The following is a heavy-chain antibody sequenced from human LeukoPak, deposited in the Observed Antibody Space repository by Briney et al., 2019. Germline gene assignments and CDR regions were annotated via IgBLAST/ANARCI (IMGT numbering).Heavy chain of an antibody. J-gene: IGHJ5*02. CDR1: GYTFTGYY. D-gene: IGHD3-10*01. CDR2: INPNSGGT. V-gene: IGHV1-2*02. Sequence: ASVKVSCKASGYTFTGYYMHWVRQAPGQGLEWMGWINPNSGGTNYAQKFQGRVTMTRDTSISTAYMELSRLRSGDTAVYYCARIPRLGELAWFDPWGQGTLGTVSS. CDR3: ARIPRLGELAWFDP.